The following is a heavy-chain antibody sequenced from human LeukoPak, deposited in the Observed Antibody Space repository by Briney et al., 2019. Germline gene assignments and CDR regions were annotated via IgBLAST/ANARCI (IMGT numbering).Heavy chain of an antibody. J-gene: IGHJ3*01. CDR3: AKRMIRGVNHDAFDL. CDR2: VSGSGGST. V-gene: IGHV3-23*01. Sequence: GGSLRLSCAASGFTFSRCAMSWVRQAPGKGLEWVSAVSGSGGSTYYADSVKGLFTISRDNSKNTLYLQMNSLRAEDTAVYYCAKRMIRGVNHDAFDLWGQGTMVTVSS. D-gene: IGHD3-10*01. CDR1: GFTFSRCA.